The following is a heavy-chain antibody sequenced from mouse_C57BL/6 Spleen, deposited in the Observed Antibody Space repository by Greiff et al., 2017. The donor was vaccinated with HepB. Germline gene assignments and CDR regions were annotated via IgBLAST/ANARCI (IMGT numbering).Heavy chain of an antibody. V-gene: IGHV1-69*01. D-gene: IGHD2-4*01. CDR2: IDPSDSYT. CDR3: ARSRDYDAWFAY. Sequence: QVQLQQPGAELVMPGASVKLSCKASGYTFTSYWMHWVKQRPGQGLEWIGEIDPSDSYTNYNQKFKGKSTLTVDKSSSTAYMQLSSLTSEDSAVYYCARSRDYDAWFAYWGQGTLVTVSA. J-gene: IGHJ3*01. CDR1: GYTFTSYW.